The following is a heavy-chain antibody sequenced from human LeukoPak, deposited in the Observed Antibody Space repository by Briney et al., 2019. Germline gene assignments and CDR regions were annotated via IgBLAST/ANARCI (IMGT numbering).Heavy chain of an antibody. CDR3: GQDPNGNYIGAFDF. D-gene: IGHD4-17*01. V-gene: IGHV3-23*01. J-gene: IGHJ3*01. Sequence: AGGSLRLSCAASGLIFHNYALVWIRRAPGKGPEWVSAILGGGGTFYADAVKGRFTISRDNSKNTLYLQMNSLGAEDTATYYCGQDPNGNYIGAFDFWGRGTMVTVSS. CDR1: GLIFHNYA. CDR2: ILGGGGT.